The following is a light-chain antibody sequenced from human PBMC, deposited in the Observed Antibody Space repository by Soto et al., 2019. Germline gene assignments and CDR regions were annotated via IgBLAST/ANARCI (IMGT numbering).Light chain of an antibody. J-gene: IGLJ1*01. V-gene: IGLV2-8*01. CDR1: SSDVGGYNY. CDR2: EVS. Sequence: QSALTQPPSASGSPGQSVTISCTGTSSDVGGYNYVSWYQQHPGKAPKLMIYEVSKRPSGVPARFSGSKSGNTASLTVSGLQAEDEADYYCSSYAGSNNFGYVFGTGTKVTVL. CDR3: SSYAGSNNFGYV.